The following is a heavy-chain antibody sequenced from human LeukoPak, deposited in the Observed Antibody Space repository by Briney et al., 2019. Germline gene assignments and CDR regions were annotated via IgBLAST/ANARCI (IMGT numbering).Heavy chain of an antibody. CDR1: GYTFSSYG. CDR3: ARDSYDILTGRYSGSGGDY. Sequence: ASVKVSCKASGYTFSSYGIDWVRQAPGRGLEWMGWISGYNGNTHYAQQFQGRVTMTTDTSTSTVYTELRTLRSDDTAVYYCARDSYDILTGRYSGSGGDYWGQGTLVTVSS. V-gene: IGHV1-18*01. J-gene: IGHJ4*02. CDR2: ISGYNGNT. D-gene: IGHD3-9*01.